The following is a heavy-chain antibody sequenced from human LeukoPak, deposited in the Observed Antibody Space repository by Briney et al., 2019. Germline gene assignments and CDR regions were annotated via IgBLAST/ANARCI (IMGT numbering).Heavy chain of an antibody. D-gene: IGHD1/OR15-1a*01. CDR2: INHSGST. Sequence: SETLSLTCAVYGGSFSGYYWSWIRQPPGKGLEWIGEINHSGSTNYNPSLKSRVTISVDTSKNQFSLKLSSVTAADTALYYCARESTGSTDGSNYYYYGADVWGQGTTVTVSS. CDR3: ARESTGSTDGSNYYYYGADV. V-gene: IGHV4-34*01. J-gene: IGHJ6*02. CDR1: GGSFSGYY.